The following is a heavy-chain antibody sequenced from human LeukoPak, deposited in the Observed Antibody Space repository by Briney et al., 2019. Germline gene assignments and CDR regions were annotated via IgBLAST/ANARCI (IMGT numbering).Heavy chain of an antibody. D-gene: IGHD1-26*01. CDR2: INPNSVGT. V-gene: IGHV1-2*02. CDR1: GYTFTGYN. CDR3: ARGKGRIVGALEH. Sequence: ASVKVSCKASGYTFTGYNMHWVRQAPGQGLEWMGWINPNSVGTNYAQKFQGRVTMTRDTSISTAYMELSRLRSDDTAVYYCARGKGRIVGALEHWGQGTLVTVSS. J-gene: IGHJ1*01.